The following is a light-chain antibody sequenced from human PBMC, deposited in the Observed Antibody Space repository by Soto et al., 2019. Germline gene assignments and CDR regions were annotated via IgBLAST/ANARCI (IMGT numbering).Light chain of an antibody. CDR3: QHFGGTTFT. CDR2: GAS. V-gene: IGKV3-20*01. Sequence: EIVLTQSPGTLSLSPGEGATLSCRASQSVSSSYIAWYQQRPGQTPSLLIYGASTRATGIPDRFSGSGSGTHFTLTISRLEPGDFAVYYCQHFGGTTFTGGQGTRLENK. CDR1: QSVSSSY. J-gene: IGKJ5*01.